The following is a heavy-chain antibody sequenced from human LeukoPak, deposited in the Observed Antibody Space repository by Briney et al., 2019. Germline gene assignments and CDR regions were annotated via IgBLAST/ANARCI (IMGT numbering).Heavy chain of an antibody. V-gene: IGHV3-53*01. D-gene: IGHD6-13*01. CDR1: GFTVSSKY. CDR2: IYSGGST. CDR3: TMRGNTWYDC. Sequence: GGSLRLSCAASGFTVSSKYMSWVRQAPGKGLEWVSVIYSGGSTYYADSVKGRFTTSRDNSKNTVDLQMNSLRVEDTAVYYCTMRGNTWYDCWGQGTLVTASS. J-gene: IGHJ4*02.